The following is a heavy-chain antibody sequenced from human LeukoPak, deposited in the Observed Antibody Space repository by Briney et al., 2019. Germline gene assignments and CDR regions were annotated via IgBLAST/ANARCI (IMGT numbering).Heavy chain of an antibody. CDR2: ISSSSSYI. D-gene: IGHD6-6*01. J-gene: IGHJ4*02. CDR3: AMRLAAHQNFDY. Sequence: PGGSLRLSCAASGFTVSSNYMSWVRQAPGKGLEWVSSISSSSSYIYYADSVKGRFTISRDNAKNSLYLQMNSLRAEDTAVYYCAMRLAAHQNFDYWGQGTLVTVSS. CDR1: GFTVSSNY. V-gene: IGHV3-21*01.